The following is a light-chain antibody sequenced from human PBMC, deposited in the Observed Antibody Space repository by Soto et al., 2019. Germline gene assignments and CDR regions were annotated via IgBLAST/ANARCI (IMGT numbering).Light chain of an antibody. V-gene: IGKV1-5*03. CDR1: QSISSW. CDR3: QEYYSSLFT. CDR2: KAP. J-gene: IGKJ2*01. Sequence: DIQMTQSPSTLSASVGDRVTITCRASQSISSWLAWYQQKPGKAPNLLIYKAPTLEIGVPSRFSGSGSGTEFTLTINSLQPDDFAAYYCQEYYSSLFTFGQGSKLEI.